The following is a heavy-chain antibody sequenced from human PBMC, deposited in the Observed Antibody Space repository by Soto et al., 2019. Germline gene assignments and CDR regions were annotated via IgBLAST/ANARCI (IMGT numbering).Heavy chain of an antibody. D-gene: IGHD6-13*01. V-gene: IGHV4-59*01. J-gene: IGHJ5*02. Sequence: SETLSLTCTVSVGSIRSYYWSWIRQPPGKGLEWIGYIYYSGSTNYNPSLKSRVTISVDTSKNQFSLKLSSVTAADTAVYYCARVVAAAGTEYWFDPWGQGTLVTVSS. CDR2: IYYSGST. CDR3: ARVVAAAGTEYWFDP. CDR1: VGSIRSYY.